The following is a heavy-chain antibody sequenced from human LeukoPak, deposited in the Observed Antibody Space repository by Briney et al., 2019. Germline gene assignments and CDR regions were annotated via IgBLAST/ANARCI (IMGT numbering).Heavy chain of an antibody. J-gene: IGHJ4*02. CDR2: INPNSGGT. Sequence: GASVKVSCKASGYTFTSYDINWVRQATGQGLEWMGWINPNSGGTNYAQKFQGRVTMTRDTSISTAYMELSRLRSDDTAVYYCARNYYDSSGYYYFDYWGQGTLVTVSS. V-gene: IGHV1-2*02. CDR1: GYTFTSYD. D-gene: IGHD3-22*01. CDR3: ARNYYDSSGYYYFDY.